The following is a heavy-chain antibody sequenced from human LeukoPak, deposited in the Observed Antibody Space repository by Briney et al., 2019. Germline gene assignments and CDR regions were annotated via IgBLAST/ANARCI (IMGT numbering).Heavy chain of an antibody. J-gene: IGHJ4*02. Sequence: GGSLRLSCAASGFPFDDYGMSWVRLAPGKGLEWVSGVSWNGAYTEYADSVRGRFTISRDNAKKSLYLQMNSLRVDDTALYYCARRKGPYGSGTYYDYWGQGTLVSVSS. CDR2: VSWNGAYT. CDR1: GFPFDDYG. CDR3: ARRKGPYGSGTYYDY. V-gene: IGHV3-20*04. D-gene: IGHD3-10*01.